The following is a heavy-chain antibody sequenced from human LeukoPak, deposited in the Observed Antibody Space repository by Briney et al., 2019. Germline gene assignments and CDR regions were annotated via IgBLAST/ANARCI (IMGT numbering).Heavy chain of an antibody. CDR1: GYSFTSYC. CDR3: ARQKWFGEFLGAFDI. Sequence: GESLKISCKGSGYSFTSYCIGWVRQLPGKGLEWMGIIYPGDSDTRYSPSFQGQVTISADKSISTAYLQWSSRKASDTAMYYCARQKWFGEFLGAFDIWGQGTMVTVSS. CDR2: IYPGDSDT. J-gene: IGHJ3*02. D-gene: IGHD3-10*01. V-gene: IGHV5-51*01.